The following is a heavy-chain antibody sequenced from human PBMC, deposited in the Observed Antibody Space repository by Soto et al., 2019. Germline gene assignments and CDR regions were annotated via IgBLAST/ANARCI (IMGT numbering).Heavy chain of an antibody. CDR3: AKAPHPAELVGAVNWFDP. CDR1: GYTFTSYY. J-gene: IGHJ5*02. D-gene: IGHD2-15*01. CDR2: INPSGGST. Sequence: ASVKVSCKASGYTFTSYYMHWVRQAPGQGLEWMGIINPSGGSTSYAQKFQGRVTMTRDTSTSTVYMELSSLRSEDTAVYYCAKAPHPAELVGAVNWFDPWGQGTLVTVSS. V-gene: IGHV1-46*01.